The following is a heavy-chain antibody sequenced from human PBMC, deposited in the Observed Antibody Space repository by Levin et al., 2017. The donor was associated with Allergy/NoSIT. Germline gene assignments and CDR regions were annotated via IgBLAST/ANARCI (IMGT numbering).Heavy chain of an antibody. J-gene: IGHJ4*02. CDR1: GFTFSDYS. CDR3: ARSGSPDY. D-gene: IGHD3-22*01. Sequence: GGSLRLSCAASGFTFSDYSMNWVRQAPGKGLEWVSSISPNSNYIYYADSLKGRFTISRDNAKSSVFLQMNGLRAEDTALYYCARSGSPDYWGQGTLVTVSS. CDR2: ISPNSNYI. V-gene: IGHV3-21*01.